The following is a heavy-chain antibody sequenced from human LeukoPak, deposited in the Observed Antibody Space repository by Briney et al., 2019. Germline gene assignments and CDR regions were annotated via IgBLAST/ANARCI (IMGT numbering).Heavy chain of an antibody. Sequence: GGSLRLSCAASGFSFSNWAMSWVRQAPGKGLEWVSGFTRNDETTSYADSVKGRFTISRDNSKNTLYPQMNSLRAEDTALYYCAKPFMVGATGYYYYYMDVWGEGTTVTVSS. CDR3: AKPFMVGATGYYYYYMDV. J-gene: IGHJ6*03. CDR2: FTRNDETT. CDR1: GFSFSNWA. D-gene: IGHD1-26*01. V-gene: IGHV3-23*01.